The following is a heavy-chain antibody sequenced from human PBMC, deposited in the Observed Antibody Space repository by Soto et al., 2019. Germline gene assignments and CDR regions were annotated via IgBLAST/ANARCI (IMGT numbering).Heavy chain of an antibody. CDR3: ARYNAASGTYYFDY. D-gene: IGHD6-13*01. Sequence: SETLSLTCAVSGASVSSTYWWSWVRQPPGKGPEWIGEINHRGSANYNPSLRSRVTMSVDISKSQFSLRLTSVTAADTAVYYCARYNAASGTYYFDYWGQGALVTVSS. V-gene: IGHV4-4*02. CDR1: GASVSSTYW. CDR2: INHRGSA. J-gene: IGHJ4*02.